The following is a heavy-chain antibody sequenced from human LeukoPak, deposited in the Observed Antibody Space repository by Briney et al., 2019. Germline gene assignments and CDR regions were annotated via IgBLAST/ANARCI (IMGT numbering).Heavy chain of an antibody. CDR1: GGSISSSSYY. J-gene: IGHJ6*02. CDR2: IYYSGST. D-gene: IGHD3-3*01. V-gene: IGHV4-39*01. CDR3: ARHRSANYDFWSGYYYYYGMDV. Sequence: PSETLSLTCTVSGGSISSSSYYWGWIRQPPGKGLEWIGSIYYSGSTYYNPSLKSRVTISVDTSKNQFSLKLSSVTAADTAVYYCARHRSANYDFWSGYYYYYGMDVWGQGTTVTVSS.